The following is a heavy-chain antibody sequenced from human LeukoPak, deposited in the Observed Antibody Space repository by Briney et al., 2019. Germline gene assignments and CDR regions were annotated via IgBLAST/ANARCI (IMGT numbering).Heavy chain of an antibody. V-gene: IGHV3-74*01. Sequence: GGSLTLSCAPSGLTFSSNRMYWARQAPGKGLVWVSRINNDGGTTSYADVVKGRFAISRDNARNTMYLQMNSLRAEDAAVYFCATHDSETYSRVPYWGRGTLVTVSS. D-gene: IGHD1-26*01. CDR2: INNDGGTT. CDR3: ATHDSETYSRVPY. J-gene: IGHJ4*02. CDR1: GLTFSSNR.